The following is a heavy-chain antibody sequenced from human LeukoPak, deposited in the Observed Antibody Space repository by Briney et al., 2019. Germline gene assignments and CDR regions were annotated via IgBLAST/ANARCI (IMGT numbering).Heavy chain of an antibody. CDR3: ARSVKKGVFDI. Sequence: SGGSLRLSCAASGFTVSSNSMSWVRQAPGRGLEWGSVIYSGGSTFYADSVKGRFSPSRDNSKNTVHLQMNSLRAEDTAVYYCARSVKKGVFDIWGQGTMVTVSS. J-gene: IGHJ3*02. V-gene: IGHV3-53*01. CDR1: GFTVSSNS. CDR2: IYSGGST.